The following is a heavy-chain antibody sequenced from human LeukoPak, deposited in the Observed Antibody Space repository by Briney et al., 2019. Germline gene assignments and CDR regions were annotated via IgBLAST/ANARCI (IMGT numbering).Heavy chain of an antibody. CDR2: ISSSSSYV. D-gene: IGHD2-21*02. V-gene: IGHV3-21*01. Sequence: GGSLRLSCAASGFTFSSYSMNWVRQAPGKGLEWVSSISSSSSYVYYADSVKGRFTISRDNAKNSLYLQMNSLRAEDTAVYYCASRVVTATFDAFDIWGQGTMVTVSS. CDR1: GFTFSSYS. CDR3: ASRVVTATFDAFDI. J-gene: IGHJ3*02.